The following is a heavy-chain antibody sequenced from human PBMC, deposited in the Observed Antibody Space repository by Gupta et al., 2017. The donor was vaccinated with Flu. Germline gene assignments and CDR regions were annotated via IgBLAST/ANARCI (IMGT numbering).Heavy chain of an antibody. CDR2: IIPIFGTA. J-gene: IGHJ6*02. D-gene: IGHD2-2*01. CDR3: ARWGPSGSTPD. V-gene: IGHV1-69*06. CDR1: TFSSYA. Sequence: TFSSYAISWVRQAPGQGLEWMGGIIPIFGTANYAQKFQGRVTITADKATSTAYMEMSSMRSEDTAVYYCARWGPSGSTPDWGQGTTVTVYS.